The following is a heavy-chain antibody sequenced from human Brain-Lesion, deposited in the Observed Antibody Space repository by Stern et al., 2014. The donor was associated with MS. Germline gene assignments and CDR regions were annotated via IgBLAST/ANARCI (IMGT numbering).Heavy chain of an antibody. CDR1: GDSLSSSTFY. Sequence: QLVESGPGLVKPSDTLSLTCSDSGDSLSSSTFYWGWIRQPPGKGPEWIGSVYYSGNTYYHPSLKSRVTISVDTSKNQFSLRLTSVTAADTAVYYCARHQLGYGYAYLRYWGQGTLVTVSS. V-gene: IGHV4-39*01. J-gene: IGHJ4*02. CDR3: ARHQLGYGYAYLRY. D-gene: IGHD5-18*01. CDR2: VYYSGNT.